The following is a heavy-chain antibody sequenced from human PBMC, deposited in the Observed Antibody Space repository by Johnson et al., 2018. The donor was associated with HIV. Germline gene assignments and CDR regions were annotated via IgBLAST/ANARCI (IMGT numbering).Heavy chain of an antibody. CDR3: ARQFRSVGAPDAFDI. CDR2: INWNGGST. J-gene: IGHJ3*02. CDR1: GFTFGHYG. Sequence: VQLVESGGGVVRPGGSLRLSCAASGFTFGHYGMSWVRQAPGKGLEWVSGINWNGGSTGYADSVKGRCTISRDNDKNSLYLQMNSLRAEDTAMYYCARQFRSVGAPDAFDIWGQGTMVTVSS. D-gene: IGHD1-26*01. V-gene: IGHV3-20*04.